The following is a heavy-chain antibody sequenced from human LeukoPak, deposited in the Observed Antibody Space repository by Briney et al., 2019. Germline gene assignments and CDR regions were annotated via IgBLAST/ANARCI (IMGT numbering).Heavy chain of an antibody. J-gene: IGHJ3*02. CDR2: IYYSGTT. D-gene: IGHD1-26*01. Sequence: SETLSLTCTVSGGSISSSSYYWGWIRQPPGKGLESIGIIYYSGTTHYNPSLKSRVTISVDTSKNQFSLKLTSVTAADTAVYYCARLGGDDAFDIWGQGTMVTVSS. V-gene: IGHV4-39*07. CDR1: GGSISSSSYY. CDR3: ARLGGDDAFDI.